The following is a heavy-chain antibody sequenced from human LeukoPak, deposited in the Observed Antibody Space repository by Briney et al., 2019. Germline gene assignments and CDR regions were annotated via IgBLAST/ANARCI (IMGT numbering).Heavy chain of an antibody. CDR3: ARDKGGEYSSSSEDWHYYYYGMDV. J-gene: IGHJ6*02. CDR2: IYYSGST. V-gene: IGHV4-61*01. CDR1: GGSISSSSYY. D-gene: IGHD6-6*01. Sequence: PSETLSLTCTVSGGSISSSSYYWGWIRQPPGKGLEWIGYIYYSGSTNYNPSLKSRVTISVGTSKNQFSLKLSSVTAADTAVYYCARDKGGEYSSSSEDWHYYYYGMDVWGQGTTVTVSS.